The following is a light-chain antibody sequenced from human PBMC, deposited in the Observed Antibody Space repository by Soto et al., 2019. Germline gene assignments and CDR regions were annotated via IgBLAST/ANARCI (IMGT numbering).Light chain of an antibody. J-gene: IGKJ5*01. CDR2: GAS. V-gene: IGKV3-20*01. CDR3: QQFHNWPPIT. Sequence: IVLTQSPGTLSLSPGERATLSCRAIQSVSSSYLAWYQQKPGQAPRLLIYGASSRATGIPDRFSGSGSGTEFTLTITSLQSEDFAVYYCQQFHNWPPITFGQGTRLEIK. CDR1: QSVSSSY.